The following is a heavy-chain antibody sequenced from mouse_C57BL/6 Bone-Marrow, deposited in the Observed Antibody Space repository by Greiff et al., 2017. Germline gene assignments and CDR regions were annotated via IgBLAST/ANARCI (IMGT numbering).Heavy chain of an antibody. Sequence: QVQLQQPGAELVMPGASVKLSCKASGYTFTSYWMHWVKQRPGQGLEWIGELDPSVSFTNYNQKFKGKSTLTVDKSASTAYMQLSSLTSEDSAVYCWARLGFYYGSSHYAMDYWGQGTSVTVSS. CDR3: ARLGFYYGSSHYAMDY. CDR1: GYTFTSYW. V-gene: IGHV1-69*01. D-gene: IGHD1-1*01. CDR2: LDPSVSFT. J-gene: IGHJ4*01.